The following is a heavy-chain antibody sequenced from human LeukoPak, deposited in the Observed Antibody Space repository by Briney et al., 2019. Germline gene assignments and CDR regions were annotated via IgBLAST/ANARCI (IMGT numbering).Heavy chain of an antibody. CDR1: GGSIRSSSYN. Sequence: SETLSFTCTVSGGSIRSSSYNWGWIRQPPGKGLEWIGSIHYAGTTYYNPSLKSRVTMSVDTSKNQFSLKLSSVTAADTAVYYCARTGGSFYFYYYMDVWGKGTTVTVSS. CDR2: IHYAGTT. D-gene: IGHD1-26*01. CDR3: ARTGGSFYFYYYMDV. J-gene: IGHJ6*03. V-gene: IGHV4-39*07.